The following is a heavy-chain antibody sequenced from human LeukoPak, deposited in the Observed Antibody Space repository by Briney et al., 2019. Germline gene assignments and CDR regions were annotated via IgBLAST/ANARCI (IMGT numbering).Heavy chain of an antibody. CDR2: INAGNGNT. CDR3: ARGAWVTIFGVADAGFDY. Sequence: PLASMKVSCKASGYTFTSYAMHWVRQAAGQRLGWMGWINAGNGNTKYSQKFQGRDTITRDTSASTAYMEQSSLRSEDTAVYYCARGAWVTIFGVADAGFDYWGQGTLVTVSS. CDR1: GYTFTSYA. V-gene: IGHV1-3*01. D-gene: IGHD3-3*01. J-gene: IGHJ4*02.